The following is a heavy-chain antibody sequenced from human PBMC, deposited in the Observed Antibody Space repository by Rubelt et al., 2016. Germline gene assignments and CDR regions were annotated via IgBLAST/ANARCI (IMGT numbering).Heavy chain of an antibody. J-gene: IGHJ6*02. V-gene: IGHV3-74*01. Sequence: DGGTTNYADSVKGRFTISRDNAKNTLFLRMNSLRAEDTAVYYCAREGWTTVTTGTGYYYYYGMDVWGQGTTVTVSS. CDR2: DGGTT. CDR3: AREGWTTVTTGTGYYYYYGMDV. D-gene: IGHD4-17*01.